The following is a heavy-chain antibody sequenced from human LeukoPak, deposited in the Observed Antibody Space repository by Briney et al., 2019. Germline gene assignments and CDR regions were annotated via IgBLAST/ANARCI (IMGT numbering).Heavy chain of an antibody. D-gene: IGHD4-17*01. CDR3: ARASAPVTSISSFDI. CDR2: ISFDGTDA. CDR1: GFTFSSYA. J-gene: IGHJ3*02. Sequence: GGSLRLSCAASGFTFSSYAIHGVRQAPGKGLEWVAVISFDGTDAFYADSVKGRFIISIDNSKSSLYLQMNSLRADETAAYYCARASAPVTSISSFDIWGQGTMVTVSS. V-gene: IGHV3-30*04.